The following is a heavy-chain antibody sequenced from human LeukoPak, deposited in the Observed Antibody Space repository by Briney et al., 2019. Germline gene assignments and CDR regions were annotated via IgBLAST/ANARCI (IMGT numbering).Heavy chain of an antibody. Sequence: SETLSLACTVSGGSIGSYYWSWIGQPPGKGLERIGYIYYTGSTNYSPSLESRVTISVETSKNQFSLKLSSVTAADTAVYYCARYRGWTGESHFDYWGQGNPGHRLL. J-gene: IGHJ4*02. CDR1: GGSIGSYY. CDR2: IYYTGST. CDR3: ARYRGWTGESHFDY. V-gene: IGHV4-59*01. D-gene: IGHD3-10*01.